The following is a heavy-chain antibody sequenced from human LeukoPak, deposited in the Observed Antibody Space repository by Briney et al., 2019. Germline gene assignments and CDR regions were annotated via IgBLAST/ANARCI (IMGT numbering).Heavy chain of an antibody. CDR2: INHSGST. CDR3: ARAGGVATIDY. CDR1: GGSFSGYY. J-gene: IGHJ4*02. D-gene: IGHD5-12*01. V-gene: IGHV4-34*01. Sequence: SETLSRTCAVYGGSFSGYYWSWIRQPPGKGLEWIGEINHSGSTNYNPSLKSRVTISVDTSKNQFSLKLSSVTAADTAVYYCARAGGVATIDYWGQGTLVTVSS.